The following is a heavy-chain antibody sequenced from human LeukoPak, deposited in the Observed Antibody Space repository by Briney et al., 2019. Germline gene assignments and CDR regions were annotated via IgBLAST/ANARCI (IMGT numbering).Heavy chain of an antibody. D-gene: IGHD4-17*01. CDR2: IFSSGST. V-gene: IGHV4-4*07. CDR1: GGSISTYY. CDR3: ARGQGTVTTH. J-gene: IGHJ4*02. Sequence: PSETLSLTCTVSGGSISTYYWSWIRQPAGKGLEWIGRIFSSGSTNYNPSLKSRVAMSVDTSKNQFSLKLSSVTAADTAVYYCARGQGTVTTHWGQGTLVTVSS.